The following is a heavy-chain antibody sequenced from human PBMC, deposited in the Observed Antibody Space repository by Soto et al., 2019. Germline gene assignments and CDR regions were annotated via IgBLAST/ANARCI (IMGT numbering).Heavy chain of an antibody. J-gene: IGHJ4*02. CDR3: ARAGNFALRGSSFALDF. Sequence: QVQLVQSGAEVKKPGASVRVSCEASGYRFTAYYIHWVRQAPGQGLEWMGRMNLDTGGTTYAQKFQGRVTMTRDTSISRAYMEVNSVKSDDTAMYYCARAGNFALRGSSFALDFWGKGTLVTVSS. D-gene: IGHD5-18*01. CDR1: GYRFTAYY. CDR2: MNLDTGGT. V-gene: IGHV1-2*06.